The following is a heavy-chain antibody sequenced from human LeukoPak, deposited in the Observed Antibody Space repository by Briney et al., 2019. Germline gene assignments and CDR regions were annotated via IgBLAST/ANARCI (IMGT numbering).Heavy chain of an antibody. CDR2: IYSSGRT. D-gene: IGHD3-10*01. CDR1: GFTVSSNY. V-gene: IGHV3-66*02. J-gene: IGHJ4*02. CDR3: ARGLYDSGTYYPFYFDS. Sequence: GGSLRLSCAASGFTVSSNYMNWVRQAPGEGLEWISVIYSSGRTYYAGAVKGRFTISTDKSKNTLSLQMNSLRADDTAVYYCARGLYDSGTYYPFYFDSWGQGTLVSVSS.